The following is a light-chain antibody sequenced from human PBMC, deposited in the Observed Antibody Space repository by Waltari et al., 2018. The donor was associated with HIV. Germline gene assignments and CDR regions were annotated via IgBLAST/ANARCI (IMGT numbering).Light chain of an antibody. V-gene: IGLV2-8*01. J-gene: IGLJ3*02. CDR3: QYYDSSLSGGV. CDR2: EVS. CDR1: SSDVGGSNY. Sequence: QSALTQPPSASGSPGQSVTISCTGTSSDVGGSNYVSWYQPHPGTAPKLMISEVSHRPSGGPDRFSGSKSGTSASVAITGPQAEDEADYYCQYYDSSLSGGVSGGGTKLTVL.